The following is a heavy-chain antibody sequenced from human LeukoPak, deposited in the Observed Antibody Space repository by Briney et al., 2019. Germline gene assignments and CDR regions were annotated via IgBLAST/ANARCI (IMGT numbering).Heavy chain of an antibody. J-gene: IGHJ6*03. CDR1: GFTFSSYS. CDR3: ARAIAARPGYYYYYYMDV. D-gene: IGHD6-6*01. V-gene: IGHV3-21*01. Sequence: GGSLRLSCAASGFTFSSYSMNWVRQAPGKGLEWVSSISSSSSYIYYADSVKGRFTISRDNAKNSLYLQMNSLRAEDTAVYYCARAIAARPGYYYYYYMDVWGKGTTVTVSS. CDR2: ISSSSSYI.